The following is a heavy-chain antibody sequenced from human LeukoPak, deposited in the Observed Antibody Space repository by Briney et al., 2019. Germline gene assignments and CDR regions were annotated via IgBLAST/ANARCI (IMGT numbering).Heavy chain of an antibody. D-gene: IGHD6-19*01. J-gene: IGHJ4*02. V-gene: IGHV3-53*01. CDR3: ARDAYSSGWYSDY. CDR2: IYSGGST. CDR1: GFTVSSNY. Sequence: GGSLRLSCAASGFTVSSNYMSWVRQAPGKGLEWVSVIYSGGSTYYADSVKGRFTISRDNSKNTLYLQMNSLIAEDTAVYYCARDAYSSGWYSDYSGQGTLVTVSS.